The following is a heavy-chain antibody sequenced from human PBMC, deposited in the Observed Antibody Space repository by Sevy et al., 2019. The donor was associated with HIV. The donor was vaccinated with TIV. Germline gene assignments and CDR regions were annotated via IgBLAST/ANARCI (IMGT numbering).Heavy chain of an antibody. CDR2: IKYDGSNK. CDR3: VKEGGGEGGDH. CDR1: GFSFSSYG. Sequence: GGSLRLSCAASGFSFSSYGMHWVRQAPGKGLEWMSYIKYDGSNKDYADSVKGRFTISSDNSKNTLYLQMNSLRVEDTAVFYCVKEGGGEGGDHWGQGTLVTVSS. V-gene: IGHV3-30*02. D-gene: IGHD2-21*01. J-gene: IGHJ4*02.